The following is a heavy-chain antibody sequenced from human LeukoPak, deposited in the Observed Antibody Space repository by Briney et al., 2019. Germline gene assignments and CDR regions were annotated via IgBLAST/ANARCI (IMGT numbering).Heavy chain of an antibody. V-gene: IGHV4-61*09. CDR1: GDSLTSGSRY. CDR2: FYSSTRT. CDR3: ARCMSELDYGDYAYYYHMDV. J-gene: IGHJ6*04. D-gene: IGHD4-17*01. Sequence: SETLALTCTVSGDSLTSGSRYWSWIRQPAGKGLEWIGHFYSSTRTTYNPSLESRLTISGDTAENQFSLKLDSVTAADTAVYFCARCMSELDYGDYAYYYHMDVWGEGTTVTVSS.